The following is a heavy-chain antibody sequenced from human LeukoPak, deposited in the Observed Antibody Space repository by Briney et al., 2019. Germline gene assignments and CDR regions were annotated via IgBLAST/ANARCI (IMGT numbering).Heavy chain of an antibody. CDR3: AKAFSWAPSSHFDY. V-gene: IGHV3-23*01. D-gene: IGHD2-2*01. CDR1: GFTFSTYA. J-gene: IGHJ4*02. CDR2: ISGSGGST. Sequence: GGSLRLSCAASGFTFSTYAMTWVRQAPGKGLEWVSAISGSGGSTYYADSVKGRFTISRDNSKNTLYLQLNSPSAAHTAVSYCAKAFSWAPSSHFDYWGQGTLVTVSS.